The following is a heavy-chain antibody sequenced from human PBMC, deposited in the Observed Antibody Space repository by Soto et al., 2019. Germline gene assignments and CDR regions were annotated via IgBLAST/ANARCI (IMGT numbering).Heavy chain of an antibody. CDR1: GYTFISSY. Sequence: QVQLVQSGAEVKKPGASVKLSCKASGYTFISSYVHWVRQAPGQGLEWVAIINPNGGSTNYAQEFQGRVTVTSDTSTSTVFMELSSLHSDDTAVYYCARDLFAANYWGQGTLVTVSS. V-gene: IGHV1-46*01. D-gene: IGHD2-15*01. CDR2: INPNGGST. J-gene: IGHJ4*02. CDR3: ARDLFAANY.